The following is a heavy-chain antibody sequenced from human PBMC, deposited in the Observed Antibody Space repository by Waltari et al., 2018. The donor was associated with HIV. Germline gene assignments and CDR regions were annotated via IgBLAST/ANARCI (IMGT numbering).Heavy chain of an antibody. CDR1: GDTFSSYA. CDR2: IIPVLGTT. V-gene: IGHV1-69*12. D-gene: IGHD3-16*01. CDR3: ASPISPGGMYYYGMDV. J-gene: IGHJ6*02. Sequence: QVQLVQSGAEVKKPGSSVKVSCKASGDTFSSYAISWVRQAPGQGLEWRGGIIPVLGTTNYEQKFQGRVTITADESTSTAYMELSSLRSEDTAVYYCASPISPGGMYYYGMDVWGQGTTVTVSS.